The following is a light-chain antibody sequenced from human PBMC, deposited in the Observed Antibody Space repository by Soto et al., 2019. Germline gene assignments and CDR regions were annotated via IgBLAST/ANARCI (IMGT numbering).Light chain of an antibody. V-gene: IGKV3-20*01. CDR2: GAS. CDR3: QHYDESHTST. CDR1: QTVGSSY. J-gene: IGKJ1*01. Sequence: EIVLTQSPDTLSLSPGERATLSCRASQTVGSSYIAWYQQRPGQAPRLLIYGASSRTSGITDRFSGSGSWTDFTPTIRRLAPEDCAVYYCQHYDESHTSTFGHGTKVEIK.